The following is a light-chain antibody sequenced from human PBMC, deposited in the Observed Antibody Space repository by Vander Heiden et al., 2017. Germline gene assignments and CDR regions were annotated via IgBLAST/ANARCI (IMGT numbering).Light chain of an antibody. CDR3: QSHDSSRNIYV. Sequence: QSVLTQPPSVSGAPGQSVPISCTGSSSNIGEDYDVHWYQHGPGTAPKLLIFGNINRRSGVPDRFSCSKSGTSASLSITWRHAEDEADYYCQSHDSSRNIYVFGAGNKVTVL. J-gene: IGLJ1*01. CDR1: SSNIGEDYD. CDR2: GNI. V-gene: IGLV1-40*01.